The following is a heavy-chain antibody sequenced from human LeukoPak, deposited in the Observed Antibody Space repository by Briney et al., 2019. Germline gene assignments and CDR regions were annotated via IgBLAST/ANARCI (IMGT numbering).Heavy chain of an antibody. CDR3: ASPYRSSTSCHRP. CDR1: GGTFSSYA. CDR2: IIPIFGTA. D-gene: IGHD2-2*01. Sequence: WASVKVSCKASGGTFSSYAISWVRQAPGQGLEWMGGIIPIFGTANYAQKFQGRVTITADESTSTAYMELSSLRSEDTAVYYCASPYRSSTSCHRPWGQGTLVTVSS. J-gene: IGHJ5*02. V-gene: IGHV1-69*13.